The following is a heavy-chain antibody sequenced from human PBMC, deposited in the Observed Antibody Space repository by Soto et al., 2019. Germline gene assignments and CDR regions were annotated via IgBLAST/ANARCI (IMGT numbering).Heavy chain of an antibody. D-gene: IGHD3-10*01. CDR3: ASYGSGSYYNRDY. Sequence: SVKVSCKASGGTFSSYTISWVRQAPGQGLEWMGRIIPILGIANYAQKFQGRVTITADKSTSTAYMELSSLRSEDTAVYYCASYGSGSYYNRDYWGQGNRVT. V-gene: IGHV1-69*02. CDR2: IIPILGIA. CDR1: GGTFSSYT. J-gene: IGHJ4*02.